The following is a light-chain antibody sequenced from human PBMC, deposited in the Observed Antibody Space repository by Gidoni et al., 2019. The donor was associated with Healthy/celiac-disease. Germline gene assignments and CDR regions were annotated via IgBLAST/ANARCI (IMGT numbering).Light chain of an antibody. V-gene: IGLV2-14*01. CDR1: SSDVGGYNY. CDR3: SSYTSSSTRV. Sequence: QSALNQPASVSGSPGQPITISCTGTSSDVGGYNYVSWYQQHPGKAPKLMIYEVSNRPSGVSNRFSGSKSGNTASLTISGLQAEDEADYYCSSYTSSSTRVFGGGTKLTVL. CDR2: EVS. J-gene: IGLJ2*01.